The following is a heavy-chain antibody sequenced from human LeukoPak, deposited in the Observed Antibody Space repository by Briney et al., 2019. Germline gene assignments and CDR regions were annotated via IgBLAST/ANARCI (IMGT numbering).Heavy chain of an antibody. V-gene: IGHV1-18*01. D-gene: IGHD2-15*01. CDR2: ISDYNGNT. J-gene: IGHJ4*02. CDR1: GYTFTSYG. CDR3: ARVRGYCSGGSCYSKFFDY. Sequence: GASVKVSCKSSGYTFTSYGISWVRQAPGQGLEWMGWISDYNGNTNYAQKLQGRVTMTTDTSTSTAYMELRSLRSDDTAVYYCARVRGYCSGGSCYSKFFDYWGQGTLVTVSS.